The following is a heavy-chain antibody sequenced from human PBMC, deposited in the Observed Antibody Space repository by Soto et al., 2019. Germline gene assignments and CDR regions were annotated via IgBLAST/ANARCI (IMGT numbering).Heavy chain of an antibody. CDR1: GFTFSSYA. CDR3: ARVYEYVWGSYRYAHFDY. Sequence: QVQLVESGGGVVQPGRSLRLSCVASGFTFSSYAMHWVRQAPGKGLEWVAVISYDGSNKYYADSVKGRFTISRDNSKKTLYLQMNSLRAEDTAVYYCARVYEYVWGSYRYAHFDYWGQGALVTVPS. D-gene: IGHD3-16*02. CDR2: ISYDGSNK. V-gene: IGHV3-30-3*01. J-gene: IGHJ4*02.